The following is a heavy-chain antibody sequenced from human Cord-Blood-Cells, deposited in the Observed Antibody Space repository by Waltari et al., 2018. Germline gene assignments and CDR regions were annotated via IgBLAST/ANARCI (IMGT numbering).Heavy chain of an antibody. CDR2: ISSSSSTI. CDR3: ARDRGRLLWFGEFDY. Sequence: EVQLVESGGGVVQPGGSLRLSCAASGFTFSSYSMNWFRQAPGKGLEWVSYISSSSSTIYYADSVKGRFTISRDNAKNSLYLQMNSLRDEDTAVYYCARDRGRLLWFGEFDYWGQGTLVTVSS. CDR1: GFTFSSYS. V-gene: IGHV3-48*02. D-gene: IGHD3-10*01. J-gene: IGHJ4*02.